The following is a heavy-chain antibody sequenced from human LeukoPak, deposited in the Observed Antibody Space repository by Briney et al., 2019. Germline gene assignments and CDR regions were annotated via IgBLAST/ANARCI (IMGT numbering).Heavy chain of an antibody. D-gene: IGHD3-22*01. CDR3: AGDSSGYYYGGYFDY. CDR1: GGTFSSYA. CDR2: IIPILGIA. Sequence: SVKVSCKASGGTFSSYAISWVRQAPGQGLEWMGRIIPILGIANYAQKFQGRVTITADKSTSTAYMELSSLRSEDTAVYYCAGDSSGYYYGGYFDYWGQGTLVTVPS. J-gene: IGHJ4*02. V-gene: IGHV1-69*04.